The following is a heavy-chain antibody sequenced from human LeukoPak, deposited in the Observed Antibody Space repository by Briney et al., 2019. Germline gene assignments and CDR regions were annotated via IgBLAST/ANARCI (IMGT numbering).Heavy chain of an antibody. CDR3: ARRPYSTSWYYFEY. Sequence: GGSLRLSCAASGFTFSNYEMNWVRQAPGKGLEWVSYISSSGSTTYYADSVKGRFTISRDNAKNSLYLQMNSLRAEDTAVYYCARRPYSTSWYYFEYWGQGTLVTVSS. J-gene: IGHJ4*02. V-gene: IGHV3-48*03. D-gene: IGHD6-13*01. CDR1: GFTFSNYE. CDR2: ISSSGSTT.